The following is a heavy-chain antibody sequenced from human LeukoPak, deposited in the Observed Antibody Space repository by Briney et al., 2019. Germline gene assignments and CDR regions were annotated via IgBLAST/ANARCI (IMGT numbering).Heavy chain of an antibody. CDR1: GGSISSYY. V-gene: IGHV4-59*01. Sequence: KPSETLSLTCTVSGGSISSYYWSWIRQPPGKGLEWIGYIYYSGSTNYNPSLKSRVTISVHTSKNQFSLKLSSVTAADTAVYYCARDRLRHLGAFDIWGQGTMVTVSS. CDR3: ARDRLRHLGAFDI. D-gene: IGHD3-16*01. J-gene: IGHJ3*02. CDR2: IYYSGST.